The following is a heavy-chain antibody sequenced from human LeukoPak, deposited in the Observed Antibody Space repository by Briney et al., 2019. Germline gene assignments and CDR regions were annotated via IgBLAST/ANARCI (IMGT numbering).Heavy chain of an antibody. D-gene: IGHD4/OR15-4a*01. CDR3: ARDPDFGALDY. V-gene: IGHV3-7*01. CDR1: GFTFCNSW. J-gene: IGHJ4*02. CDR2: IKTDGSDK. Sequence: PGGSLRLSCAASGFTFCNSWMICLRRAPGRALEWVAIIKTDGSDKSNVGSAKARFTITRDNAKKSLYLQMNSLTAEDTAMYYCARDPDFGALDYWGQGTLVTVSS.